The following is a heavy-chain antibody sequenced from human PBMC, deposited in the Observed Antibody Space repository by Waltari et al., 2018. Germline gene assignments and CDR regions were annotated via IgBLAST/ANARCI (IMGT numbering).Heavy chain of an antibody. CDR3: ARDLNRGTCY. Sequence: QVQLVESGGGVVQPGRSLRLSCAASGFTFSSYAMHWVRQAPGKVLECVAVISYDGSNKYYADSVKGRFTISRDNSKNTLYLQMNSLRAEDTAVYYCARDLNRGTCYWGQGTLVTVSS. CDR1: GFTFSSYA. CDR2: ISYDGSNK. J-gene: IGHJ4*02. V-gene: IGHV3-30-3*01.